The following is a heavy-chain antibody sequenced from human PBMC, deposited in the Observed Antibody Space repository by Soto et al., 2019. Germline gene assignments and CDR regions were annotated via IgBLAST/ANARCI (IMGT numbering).Heavy chain of an antibody. CDR2: INHSGST. CDR1: GGSFSGYY. V-gene: IGHV4-34*01. CDR3: ARQYCDFWRGSHYYYMDV. J-gene: IGHJ6*03. Sequence: SETLSLTCAVYGGSFSGYYWSWIRQPPGKGLEWIGEINHSGSTNYNPSLKSRVTISVDTSKNQFSLKLSSVTAADTAVYYCARQYCDFWRGSHYYYMDVWGKGTTVTVSS. D-gene: IGHD3-3*01.